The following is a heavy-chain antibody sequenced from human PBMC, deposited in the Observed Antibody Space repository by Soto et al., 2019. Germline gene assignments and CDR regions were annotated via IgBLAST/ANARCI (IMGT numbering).Heavy chain of an antibody. V-gene: IGHV3-23*01. CDR1: GFTFSSYA. CDR2: ISGSGGST. Sequence: PGGSLRLSCAASGFTFSSYAMSWVRQAPGKGLEWVSAISGSGGSTYYADSVKGRFTISRDNSKNTLYLQMNSLRAEDTAVYYCPVVASHYYYGMDVWGQGTTVTVSS. J-gene: IGHJ6*02. D-gene: IGHD2-21*01. CDR3: PVVASHYYYGMDV.